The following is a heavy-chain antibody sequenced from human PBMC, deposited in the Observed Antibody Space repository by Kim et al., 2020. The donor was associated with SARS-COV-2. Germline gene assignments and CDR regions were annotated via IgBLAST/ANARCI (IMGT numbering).Heavy chain of an antibody. J-gene: IGHJ3*02. Sequence: LKSRVTISVDKSKNQFSLKLSSVTAADTAVYYCARDLAKVVRGVSDAFDIWGQGTMVTVSS. D-gene: IGHD3-10*01. CDR3: ARDLAKVVRGVSDAFDI. V-gene: IGHV4-4*02.